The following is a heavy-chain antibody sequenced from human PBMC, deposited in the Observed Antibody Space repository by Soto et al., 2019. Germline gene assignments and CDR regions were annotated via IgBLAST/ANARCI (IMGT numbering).Heavy chain of an antibody. D-gene: IGHD3-10*01. J-gene: IGHJ5*02. Sequence: ASVKVSCKASGYIFANYAMQWVRQAPGQGLEWMGYINPGNGNTKYSQKFQGRLTISRDTSANTVYMDLSSLTSKDTAIYYCARVVNRFSGSRDSWFHPWGQGTPVTVSS. CDR2: INPGNGNT. CDR3: ARVVNRFSGSRDSWFHP. CDR1: GYIFANYA. V-gene: IGHV1-3*01.